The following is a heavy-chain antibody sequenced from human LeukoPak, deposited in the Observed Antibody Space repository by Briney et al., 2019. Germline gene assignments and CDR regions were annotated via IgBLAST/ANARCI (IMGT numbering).Heavy chain of an antibody. Sequence: GASVKVSCKASGYTFNSYYMHWVRQAPGQGLEWMGIINPSDDSTRYAQKFQGRVTITADKSTSTAYMELSSLRSEDTAVYYCARMAQDSSGWLGYYFDYWGQGTLVTVSS. V-gene: IGHV1-46*02. J-gene: IGHJ4*02. CDR1: GYTFNSYY. CDR3: ARMAQDSSGWLGYYFDY. CDR2: INPSDDST. D-gene: IGHD6-19*01.